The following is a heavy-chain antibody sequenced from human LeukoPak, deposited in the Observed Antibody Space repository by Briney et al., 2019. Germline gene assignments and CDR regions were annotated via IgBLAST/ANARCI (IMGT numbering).Heavy chain of an antibody. CDR3: ARGGFDP. CDR1: GFTFSSYA. J-gene: IGHJ5*02. Sequence: GGSLRLSCAASGFTFSSYAMHWVRQAPGKGLEWVAVISYDGSNKYYADSVKGRFTISRGNSKNTLYLQMNSLRAEDTAVYYCARGGFDPWGQGTLVTVSS. CDR2: ISYDGSNK. D-gene: IGHD3-16*01. V-gene: IGHV3-30-3*01.